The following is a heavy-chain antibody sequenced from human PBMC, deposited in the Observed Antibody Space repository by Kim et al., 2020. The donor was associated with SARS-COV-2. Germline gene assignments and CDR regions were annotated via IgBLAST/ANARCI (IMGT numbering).Heavy chain of an antibody. CDR2: IYYSGST. CDR3: ARQGRTTVTPEGAFDI. J-gene: IGHJ3*02. CDR1: GGSISSSSYY. D-gene: IGHD4-17*01. Sequence: SETLSLTCTVSGGSISSSSYYWGWIRQPPGKGLEWIGSIYYSGSTYYNPSLKSRVTISVDTSKNQFSLKLSSVTAADTAVYYCARQGRTTVTPEGAFDI. V-gene: IGHV4-39*01.